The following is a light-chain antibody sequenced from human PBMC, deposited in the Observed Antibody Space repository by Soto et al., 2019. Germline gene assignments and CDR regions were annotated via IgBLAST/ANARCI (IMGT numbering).Light chain of an antibody. CDR1: TSDIGRYSY. V-gene: IGLV2-8*01. Sequence: QSVLTQPPSASGSPGQSVTISCTGTTSDIGRYSYVSWYQQHPGTAPKLIIYEVRKRPSGVPDRFSASKSANSASLTVSGLQPEDEADYYCGSYGGSNNWVFGGGTKVTVL. CDR2: EVR. J-gene: IGLJ3*02. CDR3: GSYGGSNNWV.